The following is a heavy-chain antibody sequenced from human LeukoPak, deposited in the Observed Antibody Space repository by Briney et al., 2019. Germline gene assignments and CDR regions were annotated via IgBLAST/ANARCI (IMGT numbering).Heavy chain of an antibody. CDR1: GGSFSGYY. J-gene: IGHJ4*02. CDR3: ARDTYYSDSGSYYDDYFDS. Sequence: PSETLSLTCAVYGGSFSGYYWSWIRQPPGKGLEWIGEINHSGSTNYNPSLKSRVTISVDTSKNQFSLKVNSVTAADTAVYYCARDTYYSDSGSYYDDYFDSWGQGTLVTVPS. V-gene: IGHV4-34*01. CDR2: INHSGST. D-gene: IGHD3-10*01.